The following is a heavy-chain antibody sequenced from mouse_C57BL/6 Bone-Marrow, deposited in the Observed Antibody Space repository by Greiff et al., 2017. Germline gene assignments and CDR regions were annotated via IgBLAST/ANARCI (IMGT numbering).Heavy chain of an antibody. CDR1: GYSFTDYN. CDR2: INPNNGTT. D-gene: IGHD2-4*01. Sequence: QLQESGPELVKPGASVKISCKASGYSFTDYNMNWVKQSNGKSLEWIGVINPNNGTTNYNQKFKGKATLTVDQSSSTAYMQLNSLTSEDSAVYDCARGYDYDYAMDYWGQGTSVTVSS. V-gene: IGHV1-39*01. CDR3: ARGYDYDYAMDY. J-gene: IGHJ4*01.